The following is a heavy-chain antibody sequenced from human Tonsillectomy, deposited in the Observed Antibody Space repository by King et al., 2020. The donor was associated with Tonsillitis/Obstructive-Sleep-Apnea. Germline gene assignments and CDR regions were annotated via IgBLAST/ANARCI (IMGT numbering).Heavy chain of an antibody. Sequence: VQLVESGGGVVQPGGSLRLSCAASGFTFSSYGMHWVRQAPGKGLEWVAVIGYDGRNKNYAVSVKGRFTISRDNSKNTLHLQMNSLSAEDTAVYYCATDRGGQPFDYWGQGTLVTVSS. CDR3: ATDRGGQPFDY. J-gene: IGHJ4*02. CDR2: IGYDGRNK. CDR1: GFTFSSYG. V-gene: IGHV3-33*01. D-gene: IGHD3-10*01.